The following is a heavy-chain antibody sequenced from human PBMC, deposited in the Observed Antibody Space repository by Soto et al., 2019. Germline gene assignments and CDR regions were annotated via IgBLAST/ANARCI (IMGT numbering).Heavy chain of an antibody. Sequence: GESLKISCKGSGYSFTSYWIGWVRQMPGKGLEWMGIIYPGDSDTRYSPSFQGQVTISADKSISTAYLQWSSLKASDTAMYYCARGRPGGQWLVLLDYWGQGTLVTVSS. J-gene: IGHJ4*02. CDR3: ARGRPGGQWLVLLDY. D-gene: IGHD6-19*01. V-gene: IGHV5-51*01. CDR1: GYSFTSYW. CDR2: IYPGDSDT.